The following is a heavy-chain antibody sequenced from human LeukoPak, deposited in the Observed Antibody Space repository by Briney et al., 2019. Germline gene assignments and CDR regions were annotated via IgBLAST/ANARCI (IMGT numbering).Heavy chain of an antibody. CDR2: IYYSGST. V-gene: IGHV4-39*02. J-gene: IGHJ5*02. D-gene: IGHD2-15*01. CDR1: GGSISSSSYY. CDR3: ARERRSRGYCSGGSCYGTVWFDP. Sequence: AETLSLTCTVSGGSISSSSYYWGWLRQPPGKGRESFGSIYYSGSTFYNPSLKSRVTISVDTSKNQFAMTLSSVTAADTAVYYSARERRSRGYCSGGSCYGTVWFDPWGQGTLVTVSS.